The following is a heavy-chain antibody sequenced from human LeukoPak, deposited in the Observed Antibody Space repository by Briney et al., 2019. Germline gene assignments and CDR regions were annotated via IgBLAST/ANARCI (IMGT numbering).Heavy chain of an antibody. CDR3: ARGGIADRLAY. V-gene: IGHV4-34*01. D-gene: IGHD6-6*01. Sequence: SETLSLTCVVYGWSFSGYYWTWIRQPPGKGLEWIGEINHSGSTNYNPSRKSRVTFSVDPSRNHFSLKLTSVTAADTAVYYCARGGIADRLAYWGQGTLVTVSS. CDR1: GWSFSGYY. CDR2: INHSGST. J-gene: IGHJ4*02.